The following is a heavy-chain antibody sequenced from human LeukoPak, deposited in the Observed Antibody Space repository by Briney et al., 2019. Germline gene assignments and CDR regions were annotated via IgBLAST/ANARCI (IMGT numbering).Heavy chain of an antibody. J-gene: IGHJ4*02. CDR1: GFTFSSYD. V-gene: IGHV3-23*01. CDR3: AKDGSYDFWSGYWVLYYFDY. CDR2: ISGSGGST. D-gene: IGHD3-3*01. Sequence: GGSLRLSCAASGFTFSSYDMSWVRQAPGKGLEWVSAISGSGGSTYYADSVKGRFTISRDNSKNTLYLQMNSLRAEDTAVYYCAKDGSYDFWSGYWVLYYFDYWGQGTLVTVSS.